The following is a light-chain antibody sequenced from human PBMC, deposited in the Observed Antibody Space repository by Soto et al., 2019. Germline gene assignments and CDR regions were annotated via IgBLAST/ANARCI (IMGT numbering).Light chain of an antibody. Sequence: SALTQPASVSGSPGQSITISCTGTSSDVGGYKYVSWYQQHPGKAPKLMIYDIRNRPSGVSNRFSGSKSGNTASLTISGLQAEDEAIYYCSSYTSSSTRVFGTGTKVTVL. V-gene: IGLV2-14*03. CDR3: SSYTSSSTRV. CDR2: DIR. CDR1: SSDVGGYKY. J-gene: IGLJ1*01.